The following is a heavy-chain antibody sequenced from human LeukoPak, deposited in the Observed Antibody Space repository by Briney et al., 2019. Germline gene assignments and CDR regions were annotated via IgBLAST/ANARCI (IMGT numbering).Heavy chain of an antibody. J-gene: IGHJ4*02. D-gene: IGHD6-19*01. CDR1: SGSLSGYY. Sequence: SETLSLTCAVYSGSLSGYYWSWIRQPPGKGLEWIGEINHSGSTNYNPSLKSRVTISVDTSKNQFSLKLSSVTAADTAVYYCAREQAVAGTEGFDYWGQGTLVTVSS. CDR3: AREQAVAGTEGFDY. CDR2: INHSGST. V-gene: IGHV4-34*01.